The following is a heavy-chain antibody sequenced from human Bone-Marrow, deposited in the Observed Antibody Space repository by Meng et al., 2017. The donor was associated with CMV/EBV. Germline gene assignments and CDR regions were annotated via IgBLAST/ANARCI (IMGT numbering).Heavy chain of an antibody. J-gene: IGHJ3*02. CDR2: INSDGSST. V-gene: IGHV3-74*01. CDR3: AKDFPGSGSYYNWGDAFDI. D-gene: IGHD3-10*01. Sequence: GGSLRLSCAASGFTFSSYWMHWVRQAPGKGLVWVSRINSDGSSTSYADSVKGRFTISRDNAKNSLYLQMNSLRAEDTALYYCAKDFPGSGSYYNWGDAFDIWGQGTMVTVSS. CDR1: GFTFSSYW.